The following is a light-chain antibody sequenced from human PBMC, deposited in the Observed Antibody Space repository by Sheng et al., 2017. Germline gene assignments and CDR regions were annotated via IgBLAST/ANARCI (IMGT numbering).Light chain of an antibody. CDR3: QAYDDILSGSL. J-gene: IGLJ2*01. CDR1: SSNIGAGFD. V-gene: IGLV1-40*01. CDR2: GDN. Sequence: QSVLTQPPSVSGAPGQRVTISCTGSSSNIGAGFDVHWYQQLPGTAPKLLIYGDNNRPSGVPDRFSGSKSGASASLLITGLQAEDEADYHCQAYDDILSGSLFGGGTRLTVL.